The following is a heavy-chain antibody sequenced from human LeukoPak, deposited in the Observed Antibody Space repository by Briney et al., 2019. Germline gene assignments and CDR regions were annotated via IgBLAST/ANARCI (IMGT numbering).Heavy chain of an antibody. CDR2: IYYSGST. J-gene: IGHJ5*02. Sequence: WIGYIYYSGSTNYTPSLKSRVTISVDTSKNQFSLKLSSVTAADTAVYYCAREKEANWFDPWGQGTLVTVSS. CDR3: AREKEANWFDP. V-gene: IGHV4-59*01.